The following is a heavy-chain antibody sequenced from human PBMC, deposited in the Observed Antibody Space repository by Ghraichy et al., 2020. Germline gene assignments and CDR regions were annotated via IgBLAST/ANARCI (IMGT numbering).Heavy chain of an antibody. V-gene: IGHV3-11*04. CDR1: GFTFSDYY. J-gene: IGHJ3*02. Sequence: GGSLRLSCAASGFTFSDYYMSWIRQAPGKGLEWVSYISSSGSTIYYADSVKGRFTISRDNAKNSLYLQMNSLRAEDTAVYYCARAVIDEAPAFDIWGQGTMVTVSS. CDR2: ISSSGSTI. CDR3: ARAVIDEAPAFDI.